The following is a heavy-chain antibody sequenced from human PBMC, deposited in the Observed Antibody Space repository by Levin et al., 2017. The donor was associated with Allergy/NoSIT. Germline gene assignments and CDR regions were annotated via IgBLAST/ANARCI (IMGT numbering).Heavy chain of an antibody. D-gene: IGHD2-8*01. V-gene: IGHV4-34*01. CDR1: GGSFSGYY. Sequence: PSETLSLTCAVFGGSFSGYYWSWIRQPPGKGLEWIGEINHSGSTNYNPSLKSRVTISVDTSKNQFSLKLSSVTAADTAVYYCASSSSRSYRGVWFDPWGQGTLVTVSS. CDR3: ASSSSRSYRGVWFDP. J-gene: IGHJ5*02. CDR2: INHSGST.